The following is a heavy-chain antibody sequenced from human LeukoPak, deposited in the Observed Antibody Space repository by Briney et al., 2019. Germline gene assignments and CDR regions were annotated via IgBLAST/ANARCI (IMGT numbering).Heavy chain of an antibody. CDR2: IYYSGST. D-gene: IGHD6-13*01. V-gene: IGHV4-31*03. CDR3: ARRIAAAGLFDY. CDR1: GGSISSGGYY. Sequence: PSQTLSLTCTVSGGSISSGGYYWSWIRQHPGKCLEWIGYIYYSGSTYYNPSLKSRVTISVDTSKNQFSLKLSSVTAADTAVYYCARRIAAAGLFDYWGQGTLVTVSS. J-gene: IGHJ4*02.